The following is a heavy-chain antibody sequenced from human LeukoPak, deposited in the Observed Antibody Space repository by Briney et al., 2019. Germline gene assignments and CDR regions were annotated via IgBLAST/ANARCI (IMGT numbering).Heavy chain of an antibody. D-gene: IGHD5-24*01. Sequence: SVKVSCKASGGTFSSYAISWVRQAPGQGLEWMGGIIPIFGTANYAQKFQGRVTITADEPTSTAYMELSSLRSEDTAVYYCAVRQSPRDKGKWLQLSLGYYYYYMDVWGKGTTVTISS. V-gene: IGHV1-69*13. CDR3: AVRQSPRDKGKWLQLSLGYYYYYMDV. J-gene: IGHJ6*03. CDR2: IIPIFGTA. CDR1: GGTFSSYA.